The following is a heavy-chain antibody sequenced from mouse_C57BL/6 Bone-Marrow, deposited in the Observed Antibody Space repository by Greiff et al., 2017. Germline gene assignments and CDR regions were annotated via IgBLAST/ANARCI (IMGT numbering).Heavy chain of an antibody. V-gene: IGHV14-4*01. CDR2: LDPVNGDT. CDR1: GFNIKDDY. D-gene: IGHD2-3*01. J-gene: IGHJ4*01. CDR3: TRLSIAMDY. Sequence: EVQRVESGAELVRPGASVKLSCTASGFNIKDDYMHWVKQRPEQGLEWIGWLDPVNGDTEYASQFPGKATITADTSSNTAYLQLSSRTYEDTAVYYCTRLSIAMDYWGQGTSVNVSS.